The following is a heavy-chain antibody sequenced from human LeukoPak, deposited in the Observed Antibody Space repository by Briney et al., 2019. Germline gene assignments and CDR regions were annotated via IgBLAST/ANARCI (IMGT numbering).Heavy chain of an antibody. Sequence: SETLSLTCTVSGGSISSYYWSWIRQPAGKGLEWIGRIYTSGSTNYNPSLKSRVTISVDTSKNQFSLKLSSVTAADTAVYYCARGEPLGYCSSTSCLGVYFDYWGQGTLVTVSS. CDR1: GGSISSYY. CDR3: ARGEPLGYCSSTSCLGVYFDY. J-gene: IGHJ4*02. D-gene: IGHD2-2*03. V-gene: IGHV4-4*07. CDR2: IYTSGST.